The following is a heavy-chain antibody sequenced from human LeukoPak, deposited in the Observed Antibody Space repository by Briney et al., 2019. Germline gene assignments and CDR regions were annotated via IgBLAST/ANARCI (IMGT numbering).Heavy chain of an antibody. CDR1: GFTFSDYY. D-gene: IGHD3-22*01. Sequence: GGSLRLSCAASGFTFSDYYMSWIRQAPGKGLEWVSYISGSGSTIYYADSVKGRFTISRDNAKNSLYLQMNSLRAEDTAVYYCARGPPLTMIVVVSSFDYWGQGTLVTVSS. V-gene: IGHV3-11*01. CDR2: ISGSGSTI. J-gene: IGHJ4*02. CDR3: ARGPPLTMIVVVSSFDY.